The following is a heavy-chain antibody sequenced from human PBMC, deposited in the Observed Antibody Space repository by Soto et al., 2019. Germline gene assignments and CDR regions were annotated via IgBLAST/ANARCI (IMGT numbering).Heavy chain of an antibody. J-gene: IGHJ4*02. CDR2: ISSSSYI. D-gene: IGHD4-4*01. CDR1: GFTFSSYS. Sequence: PGGSLRLSCAASGFTFSSYSMNWVRQAPGKGLEWVSSISSSSYIYYADSVKGRFTISRDNAKNSLYLQMNSLGAEDTAVYYCARAFVDYKLAYWGQGTLVTVSS. V-gene: IGHV3-21*01. CDR3: ARAFVDYKLAY.